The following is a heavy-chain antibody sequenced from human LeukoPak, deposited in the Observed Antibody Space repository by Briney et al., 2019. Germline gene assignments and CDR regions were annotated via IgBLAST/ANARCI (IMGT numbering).Heavy chain of an antibody. D-gene: IGHD3-9*01. CDR1: GGSISSYY. Sequence: SETLSLTCTVSGGSISSYYWSWIRQPPGKGLEWIGYIYYSGSTNYNPSLKSRVTISVDTSKNQFSLKLSSVTAADTAVYYCARLNVLRYFDWLSSGSAFDIWGQGTMVTVSS. CDR2: IYYSGST. CDR3: ARLNVLRYFDWLSSGSAFDI. V-gene: IGHV4-59*12. J-gene: IGHJ3*02.